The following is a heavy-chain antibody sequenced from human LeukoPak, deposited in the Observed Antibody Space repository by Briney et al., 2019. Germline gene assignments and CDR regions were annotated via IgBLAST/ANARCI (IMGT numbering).Heavy chain of an antibody. CDR2: LRTDGQKT. Sequence: GGSLRLSCAASGFTFSNYWMHWVRQAPGKGLEWVSRLRTDGQKTSYADSVKGRFTISRDNAKNTLYLQMSSLRVEDTAVYYCARDHPGSNSLDYWGQGTLVTVSS. CDR3: ARDHPGSNSLDY. CDR1: GFTFSNYW. V-gene: IGHV3-74*01. D-gene: IGHD4-11*01. J-gene: IGHJ4*02.